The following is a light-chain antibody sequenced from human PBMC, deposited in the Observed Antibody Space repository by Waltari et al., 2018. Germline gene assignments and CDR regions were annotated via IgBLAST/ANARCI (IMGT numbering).Light chain of an antibody. CDR2: GAS. Sequence: EIVMTQSPATLSVPPGGRATLSCRASQSVSTNLAWYQQKPGQAPRLLIYGASTRATGIPATFSGSGSGTEFTLTISSLQSEDFAVYYCQQYNNWPYTFGQGTRLEIK. V-gene: IGKV3-15*01. CDR1: QSVSTN. J-gene: IGKJ2*01. CDR3: QQYNNWPYT.